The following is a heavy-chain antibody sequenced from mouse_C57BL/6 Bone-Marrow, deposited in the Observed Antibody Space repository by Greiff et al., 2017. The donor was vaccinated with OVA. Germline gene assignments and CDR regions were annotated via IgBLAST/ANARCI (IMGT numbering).Heavy chain of an antibody. CDR2: IWRGGST. J-gene: IGHJ2*01. CDR1: GFSLTSYG. V-gene: IGHV2-5*01. CDR3: AKNSSFYYYGSSY. D-gene: IGHD1-1*01. Sequence: QVQLQQSGPGLVQPSQSLSIPCTVSGFSLTSYGVHWVRQSPGKGLEWLGVIWRGGSTDYNAAFMSRLSITKDNSKSQVFFKMNSLQADDTAIYYCAKNSSFYYYGSSYWGQGTTLTVSS.